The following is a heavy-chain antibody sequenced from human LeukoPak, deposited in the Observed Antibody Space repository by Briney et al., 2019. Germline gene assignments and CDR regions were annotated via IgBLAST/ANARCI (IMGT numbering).Heavy chain of an antibody. J-gene: IGHJ6*02. V-gene: IGHV3-33*06. D-gene: IGHD6-6*01. CDR2: IWYDGSNK. CDR3: AKDLVYSSSSGEYYYGMDV. CDR1: GFTFSSYG. Sequence: GRSLRLSCAASGFTFSSYGMHWVRQAPGKGLEWVAVIWYDGSNKYYADSVKGRFTISRDNSKNTLYLQMNSLRAEDTAVYYCAKDLVYSSSSGEYYYGMDVWGQGTTVTVSS.